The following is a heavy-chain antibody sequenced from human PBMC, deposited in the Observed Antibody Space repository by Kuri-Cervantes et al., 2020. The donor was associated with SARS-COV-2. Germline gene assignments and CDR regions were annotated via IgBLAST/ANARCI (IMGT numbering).Heavy chain of an antibody. CDR1: GFTFSSYA. D-gene: IGHD2-2*02. V-gene: IGHV3-21*01. CDR3: ARDIVVVPAAIHYYYGMDV. Sequence: GESLKISCAASGFTFSSYAMSWVRQAPGKRLEWVSSISSSSSYIYYADSVKGRFTISRDNAKNSLYLQMNSLRAEDTAVYYCARDIVVVPAAIHYYYGMDVWGQGTTVTVSS. CDR2: ISSSSSYI. J-gene: IGHJ6*02.